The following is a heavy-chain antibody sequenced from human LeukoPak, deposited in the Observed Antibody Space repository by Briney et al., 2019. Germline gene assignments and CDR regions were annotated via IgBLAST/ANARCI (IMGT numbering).Heavy chain of an antibody. Sequence: GASVNVSCKTSGYTFTDYYMHWVRQAPGQGLEWMGWISPRSGDTSYAQKFQGRVTMTRDTSINTVDMDLSGLTSDDTAVFYCARGREIHATSDTNLDDYWGQGTLVTVSS. J-gene: IGHJ4*02. D-gene: IGHD1-14*01. CDR3: ARGREIHATSDTNLDDY. V-gene: IGHV1-2*02. CDR1: GYTFTDYY. CDR2: ISPRSGDT.